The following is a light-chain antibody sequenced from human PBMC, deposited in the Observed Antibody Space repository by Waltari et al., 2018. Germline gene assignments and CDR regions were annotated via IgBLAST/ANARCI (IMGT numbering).Light chain of an antibody. CDR3: QQSYSTPPLT. J-gene: IGKJ4*01. V-gene: IGKV1-39*01. Sequence: DIQMTQSPSSLSASVGDRVTITCRASKSISSYLNWYQQKPGKAPKLLIHAASSLQSGVPSRFSGSGSGTDFTLTISSLQPEDFATYYCQQSYSTPPLTFGGGTKVEIK. CDR1: KSISSY. CDR2: AAS.